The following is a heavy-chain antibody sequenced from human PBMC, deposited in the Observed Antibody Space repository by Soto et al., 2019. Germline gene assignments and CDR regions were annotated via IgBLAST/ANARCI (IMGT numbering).Heavy chain of an antibody. CDR3: ARAQAIYGSRDWYFGV. D-gene: IGHD3-9*01. Sequence: GGSLRLSCAASGFTFNTYDMHWVRQAPGKGLEWVAMISFDSRDQYYADSFKGRFTISRDNSENTVYLQMNSLRVDDTGVFFCARAQAIYGSRDWYFGVWGQGTLVTVSS. J-gene: IGHJ4*02. CDR2: ISFDSRDQ. CDR1: GFTFNTYD. V-gene: IGHV3-30*03.